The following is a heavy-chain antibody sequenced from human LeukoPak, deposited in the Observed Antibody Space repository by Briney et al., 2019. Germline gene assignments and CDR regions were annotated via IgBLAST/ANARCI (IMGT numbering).Heavy chain of an antibody. CDR2: LNGGSGAT. CDR3: AIERWGSFNWFDP. D-gene: IGHD3-16*01. CDR1: GYTLTSYA. J-gene: IGHJ5*02. V-gene: IGHV1-3*01. Sequence: ASVKVSCTASGYTLTSYAIHWVRQAPGQMLEWMGWLNGGSGATKYSQKFQGRVTITRDTSATTAYMELSSMRSEDTAVYYCAIERWGSFNWFDPWGRGTLVTVSS.